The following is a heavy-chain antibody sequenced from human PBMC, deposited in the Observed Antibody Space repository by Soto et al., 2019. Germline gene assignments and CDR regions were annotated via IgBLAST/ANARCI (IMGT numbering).Heavy chain of an antibody. Sequence: EVQLVESGGGLVQPGGSLRLSCAASGFTFSSYWMHWVRQAPGKGLLWVSRINSDGSSTSYADSVKDRFTISRHNAKNTLSLQMNSLRAEDTAVYYCVRTSLVVAAATREDYWGQGTLVTVSS. J-gene: IGHJ4*02. V-gene: IGHV3-74*01. CDR1: GFTFSSYW. CDR2: INSDGSST. D-gene: IGHD2-15*01. CDR3: VRTSLVVAAATREDY.